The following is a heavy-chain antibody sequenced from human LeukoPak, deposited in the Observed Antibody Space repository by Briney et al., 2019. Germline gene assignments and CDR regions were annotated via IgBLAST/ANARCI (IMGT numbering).Heavy chain of an antibody. CDR1: GFTFSSYG. CDR3: ARDKDVGATNYFDY. CDR2: IWYDGSNK. V-gene: IGHV3-33*01. Sequence: RRSLRLSCAASGFTFSSYGMHWVRQAPGKGLEWVAVIWYDGSNKYYADSVKGRFTISRDNSKNTLYLQMNSLRAEDTAVYYCARDKDVGATNYFDYWGQGTLVTVSS. J-gene: IGHJ4*02. D-gene: IGHD1-26*01.